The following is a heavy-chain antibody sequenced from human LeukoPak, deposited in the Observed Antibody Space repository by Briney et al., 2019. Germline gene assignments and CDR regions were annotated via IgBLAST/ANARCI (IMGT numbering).Heavy chain of an antibody. D-gene: IGHD3-22*01. CDR2: ISSSSSYI. Sequence: PGGSLRLSCAASGFSLSGYWMSWVRQAPGKGPEWVSSISSSSSYIYYADSVKGRFTISRDNAKNSLYLQMNSLRAEDTAVYYCARYDSSGYCPFDYWGQGTLVTVSS. CDR1: GFSLSGYW. CDR3: ARYDSSGYCPFDY. V-gene: IGHV3-21*01. J-gene: IGHJ4*02.